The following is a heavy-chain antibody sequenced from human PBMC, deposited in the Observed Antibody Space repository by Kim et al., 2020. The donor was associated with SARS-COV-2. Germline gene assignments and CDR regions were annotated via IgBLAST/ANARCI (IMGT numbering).Heavy chain of an antibody. CDR1: GFTFSSYS. D-gene: IGHD3-22*01. CDR3: ARAPDASSGYLYYFDS. V-gene: IGHV3-21*01. Sequence: GGSLRLSCAASGFTFSSYSMNWVRQAPGKGLEWVSSISSSSSYIYYADSVKGRFTISRDNAKNSLYLQMNSLRAEDTAVYYCARAPDASSGYLYYFDSWGQGTLVTVSS. J-gene: IGHJ4*02. CDR2: ISSSSSYI.